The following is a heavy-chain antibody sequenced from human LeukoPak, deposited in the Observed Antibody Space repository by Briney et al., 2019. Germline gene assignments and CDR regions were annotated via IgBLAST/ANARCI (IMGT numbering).Heavy chain of an antibody. CDR3: ARARTRSSHYFDY. J-gene: IGHJ4*02. Sequence: GGSLRLSCAASGFTFSSTWMHWVRQAPGKGLVWVSRINSDGSTTNYADSVKGRFTISRDNAKNTLYLQMNSLRAGDTAVYYCARARTRSSHYFDYWGQGTLVTVSS. CDR1: GFTFSSTW. D-gene: IGHD6-13*01. CDR2: INSDGSTT. V-gene: IGHV3-74*01.